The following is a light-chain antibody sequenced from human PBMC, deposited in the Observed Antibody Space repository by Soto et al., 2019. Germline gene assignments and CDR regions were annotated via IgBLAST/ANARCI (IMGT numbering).Light chain of an antibody. J-gene: IGKJ4*01. CDR3: QQRLAWSRV. CDR1: QSIGTF. CDR2: DAS. Sequence: EIVLTQSPATLSLSPGERATLSCRASQSIGTFLVWYQQKPGQAPRLLIYDASKRATGIPDRFSGSGSGTECTLSISSLEPEDSAVYYCQQRLAWSRVFGGGTKME. V-gene: IGKV3-11*01.